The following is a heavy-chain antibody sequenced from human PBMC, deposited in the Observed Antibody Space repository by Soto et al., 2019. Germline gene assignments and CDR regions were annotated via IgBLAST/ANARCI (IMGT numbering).Heavy chain of an antibody. CDR1: GFTFSSYA. CDR2: IGGRGNSA. CDR3: VREGRGSFDF. J-gene: IGHJ3*01. Sequence: GSLRLSCAASGFTFSSYAMHWVRQAPGKGLEWVAVIGGRGNSAYYADSVQGRFTISRDNSKNTLSLQMSSLTADDTAIYYCVREGRGSFDFWGRGTMVTVSS. D-gene: IGHD5-12*01. V-gene: IGHV3-23*01.